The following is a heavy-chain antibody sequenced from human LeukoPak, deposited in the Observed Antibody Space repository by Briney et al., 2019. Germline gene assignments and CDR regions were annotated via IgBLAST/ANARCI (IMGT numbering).Heavy chain of an antibody. Sequence: PSETLSLTCTVSGGSISNYYRTWIRQPPGKGLEWIGHIYSSGNTNYNPSLNSRVTISLDTSKNQFSLMLRSLTAADTAVYYCARRYTASPGERFDYWGQGTLVTVSS. D-gene: IGHD2-2*02. CDR3: ARRYTASPGERFDY. J-gene: IGHJ4*02. CDR1: GGSISNYY. CDR2: IYSSGNT. V-gene: IGHV4-59*08.